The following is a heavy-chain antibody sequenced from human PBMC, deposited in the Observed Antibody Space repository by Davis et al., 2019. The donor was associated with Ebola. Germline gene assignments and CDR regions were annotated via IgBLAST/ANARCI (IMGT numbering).Heavy chain of an antibody. Sequence: PSETLSPTCTVSGGSTSSYYWSWSRQPPGKGLEWIGYIYYSGSTNYNPSLKSRVTISVDTSKNQFSLNLSSVTAADTAVYYCAREPSPMDYWGQGTLVTVSS. CDR1: GGSTSSYY. D-gene: IGHD2-2*01. CDR3: AREPSPMDY. J-gene: IGHJ4*02. CDR2: IYYSGST. V-gene: IGHV4-59*01.